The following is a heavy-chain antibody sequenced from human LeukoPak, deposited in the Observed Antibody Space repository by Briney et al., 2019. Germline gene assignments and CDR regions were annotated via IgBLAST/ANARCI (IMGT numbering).Heavy chain of an antibody. Sequence: GGSLRLSCAASGFTFNSYWRHWVRQAPGKGLVWVSRINSDGSGTSDADFVKGRFTISRDNAKNSLFLQMNSLRAEDTAVYYCVSGSPAGDYWGQGTLVTVSS. V-gene: IGHV3-74*01. D-gene: IGHD1-26*01. CDR3: VSGSPAGDY. J-gene: IGHJ4*02. CDR1: GFTFNSYW. CDR2: INSDGSGT.